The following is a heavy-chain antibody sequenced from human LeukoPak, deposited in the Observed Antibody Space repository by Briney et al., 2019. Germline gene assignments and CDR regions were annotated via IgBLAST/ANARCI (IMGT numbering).Heavy chain of an antibody. D-gene: IGHD4-17*01. Sequence: SETLSLTCTVSGGSISSYYWSWIRQPAGRGLEWIGRIYTSGTTHYNPSLKSRVTMSVETSKNQFSLKLSPVTAADTAVYYCARLSTVTTSFDYWGQGTLVTVSS. CDR2: IYTSGTT. CDR1: GGSISSYY. V-gene: IGHV4-4*07. CDR3: ARLSTVTTSFDY. J-gene: IGHJ4*02.